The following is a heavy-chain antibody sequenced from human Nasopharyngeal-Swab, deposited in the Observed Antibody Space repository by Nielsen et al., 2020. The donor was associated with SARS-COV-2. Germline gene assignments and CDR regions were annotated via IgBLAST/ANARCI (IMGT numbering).Heavy chain of an antibody. Sequence: ASAKVSCKVSGYTLTDLSMHWVRQAPGKGLEGMVGFDPEDGETIYAQKFQGRVTMTEDTSTDTAYLELGSLESEDTAVYYCAASGRYAFDYWGQGTLVTVSS. J-gene: IGHJ4*02. CDR2: FDPEDGET. CDR3: AASGRYAFDY. D-gene: IGHD1-26*01. CDR1: GYTLTDLS. V-gene: IGHV1-24*01.